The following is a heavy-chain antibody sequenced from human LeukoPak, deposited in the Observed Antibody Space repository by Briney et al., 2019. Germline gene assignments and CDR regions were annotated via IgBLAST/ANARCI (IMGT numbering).Heavy chain of an antibody. Sequence: ASVKVSCKASGYTFTSYGISWVRQAPGQGLKWMGWISAYNGNTNYAQKLQGRVTMTTDTSTSTAYMELRSLRSDDTAVYYCARDRVYDSSGYYYNYWGQGTLVTVSS. CDR1: GYTFTSYG. V-gene: IGHV1-18*01. J-gene: IGHJ4*02. CDR2: ISAYNGNT. D-gene: IGHD3-22*01. CDR3: ARDRVYDSSGYYYNY.